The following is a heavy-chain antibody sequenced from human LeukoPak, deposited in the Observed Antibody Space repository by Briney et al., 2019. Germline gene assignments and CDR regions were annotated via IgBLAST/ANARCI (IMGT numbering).Heavy chain of an antibody. Sequence: PGRALRLSCAASGFTFRRYEMNGVRPAPGKGLAGVSYISYSGSTKYYPDSVKGRFTISRDTARNSLYMQMNRLRAEDTSVSYCARIAVAGGYFDYWGQGTLVTVSS. J-gene: IGHJ4*02. CDR3: ARIAVAGGYFDY. CDR1: GFTFRRYE. D-gene: IGHD6-19*01. CDR2: ISYSGSTK. V-gene: IGHV3-48*03.